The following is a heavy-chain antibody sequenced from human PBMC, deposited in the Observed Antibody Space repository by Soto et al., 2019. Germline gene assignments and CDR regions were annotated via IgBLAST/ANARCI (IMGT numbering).Heavy chain of an antibody. V-gene: IGHV4-30-4*01. CDR2: IYYSGGT. D-gene: IGHD6-13*01. CDR1: GGPITSGDYY. J-gene: IGHJ4*02. CDR3: ARSSSSWTGGVFDY. Sequence: QVQLQESGPGLVKPSQTLSLTCNVSGGPITSGDYYWSWIRQPPGKAREWIGYIYYSGGTYYNPSLKSRVTLSVATSKNQFSLTLSYVTAATTAVYYCARSSSSWTGGVFDYWGQGTLVTVSS.